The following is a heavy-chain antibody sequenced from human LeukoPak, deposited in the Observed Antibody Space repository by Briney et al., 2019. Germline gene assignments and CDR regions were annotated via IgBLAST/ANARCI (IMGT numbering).Heavy chain of an antibody. V-gene: IGHV3-33*08. D-gene: IGHD2-2*02. CDR3: ARAPYTTGRSFYFDS. CDR2: IWYDGSKT. J-gene: IGHJ4*02. Sequence: GGSLRLSCAASGFTFSTYSMHWVRQAPGKGLEWVAIIWYDGSKTYYADSVKGRFTISRDNLSNTLYLQMNSLRAEDTALYFCARAPYTTGRSFYFDSWGQGTLVTVSS. CDR1: GFTFSTYS.